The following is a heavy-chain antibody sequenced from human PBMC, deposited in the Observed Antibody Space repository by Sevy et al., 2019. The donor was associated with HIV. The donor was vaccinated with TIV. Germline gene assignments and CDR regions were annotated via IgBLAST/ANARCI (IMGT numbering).Heavy chain of an antibody. CDR3: ARGGGNSFLDAFDI. V-gene: IGHV4-61*02. J-gene: IGHJ3*02. CDR1: GGSISSGSYY. D-gene: IGHD2-21*02. Sequence: SETLSLTCTVSGGSISSGSYYWSWIRQPAGKGLEWIGRIYTSGSTNYNPSLKSRVTISVDTSKNQFSLMLSSVTAADTAVYYCARGGGNSFLDAFDIWGQGTMVTVSS. CDR2: IYTSGST.